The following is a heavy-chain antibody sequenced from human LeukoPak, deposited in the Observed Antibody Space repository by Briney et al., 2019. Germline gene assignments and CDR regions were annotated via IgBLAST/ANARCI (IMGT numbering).Heavy chain of an antibody. CDR3: ASGGPVTGFDY. J-gene: IGHJ4*02. V-gene: IGHV4-4*09. Sequence: PSETPSLTCTVSGGSISSYYWSWIRQPPGKGLEWIGYIYTSGSTNYNPSLKSRVTISVDTSKNQFSLKLSSVTAADTAVYYCASGGPVTGFDYWGQGTLVTVSS. CDR2: IYTSGST. D-gene: IGHD1-20*01. CDR1: GGSISSYY.